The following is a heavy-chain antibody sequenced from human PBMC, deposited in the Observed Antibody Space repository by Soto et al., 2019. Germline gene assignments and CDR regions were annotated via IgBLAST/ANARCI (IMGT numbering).Heavy chain of an antibody. CDR3: ARTVAGMNGYFDY. J-gene: IGHJ4*02. V-gene: IGHV4-4*02. Sequence: SETLSLTCAVSGGSISSSNWWSWVRQPPGKGLEWIGEIYHSGSTNYNPSLKSRVTISVDKSKNQFSLKLSSVTAADTAVYYCARTVAGMNGYFDYWGQGTLVTVS. CDR1: GGSISSSNW. CDR2: IYHSGST. D-gene: IGHD6-19*01.